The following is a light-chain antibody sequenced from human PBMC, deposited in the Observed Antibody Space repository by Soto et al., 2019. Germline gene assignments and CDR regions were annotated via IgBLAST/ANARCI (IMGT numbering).Light chain of an antibody. CDR2: LEGSGTY. V-gene: IGLV4-60*02. CDR3: ETWHSTTQI. CDR1: SGHSTYI. J-gene: IGLJ2*01. Sequence: QLVLTQSSSSSASLGSSVKLTCTLRSGHSTYIIAWHQQQPGKDHQYLMKLEGSGTYNKGSGVPDRFSGSSSGADRYLTISNLQFEDEADYYCETWHSTTQIFGGGTKLTVL.